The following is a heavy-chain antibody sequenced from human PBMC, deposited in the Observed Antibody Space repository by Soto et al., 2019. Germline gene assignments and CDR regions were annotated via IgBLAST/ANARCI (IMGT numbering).Heavy chain of an antibody. D-gene: IGHD3-9*01. Sequence: GGSLRLSCAASGFTFSSYSMNWVRQAPGKGLEWVSSISSSSSYIYYADSLKGRFTISRDNAKHSLYLQMNSLRAEDTAVYYCARDENEYFDWLSTIDYWGQGTLVTVSS. CDR3: ARDENEYFDWLSTIDY. CDR1: GFTFSSYS. V-gene: IGHV3-21*01. J-gene: IGHJ4*02. CDR2: ISSSSSYI.